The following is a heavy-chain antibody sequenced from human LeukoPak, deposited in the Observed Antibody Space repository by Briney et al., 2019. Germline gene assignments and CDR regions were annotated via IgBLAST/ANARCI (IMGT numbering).Heavy chain of an antibody. CDR2: IYYSGST. Sequence: PSETLSLTCTVPGGSISSSSYYWGWLPQPPGRGLEGIVCIYYSGSTYYNPSLKSPVTISVDTSKNQFSLKLSSVTAADTAVYYCAARGYIVVVPAAKGGGRDNSYYYMDVWGKGTTVTIS. D-gene: IGHD2-2*01. J-gene: IGHJ6*03. V-gene: IGHV4-39*01. CDR3: AARGYIVVVPAAKGGGRDNSYYYMDV. CDR1: GGSISSSSYY.